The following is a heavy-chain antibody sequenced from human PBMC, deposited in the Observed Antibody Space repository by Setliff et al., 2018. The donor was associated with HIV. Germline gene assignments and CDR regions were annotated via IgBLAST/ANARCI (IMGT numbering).Heavy chain of an antibody. CDR2: ISDSGGGT. J-gene: IGHJ4*02. Sequence: GGSLRLSCAASGFAFSTYAMSWVRQAPGKGLEWVSAISDSGGGTYYADSVKGRFTISRDNAKNSLYLQMNSLRAEDTAVYYCARDRTYYDILTGYYGLDYWGQGTLVTVSS. CDR3: ARDRTYYDILTGYYGLDY. D-gene: IGHD3-9*01. CDR1: GFAFSTYA. V-gene: IGHV3-23*01.